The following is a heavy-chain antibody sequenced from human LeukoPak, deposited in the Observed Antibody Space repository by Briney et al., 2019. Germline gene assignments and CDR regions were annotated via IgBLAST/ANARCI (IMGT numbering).Heavy chain of an antibody. J-gene: IGHJ4*02. CDR2: IYSGGST. D-gene: IGHD5-12*01. CDR3: ARGPSGYHNT. V-gene: IGHV3-66*01. Sequence: GGSLRLSCADSEFSVGSNYMTWVRQAPGKGLEWVSLIYSGGSTYYADSVKGRFTISRDNSKNTLYLQMNSLRAEDTAVYYSARGPSGYHNTGGQGTLVNVSS. CDR1: EFSVGSNY.